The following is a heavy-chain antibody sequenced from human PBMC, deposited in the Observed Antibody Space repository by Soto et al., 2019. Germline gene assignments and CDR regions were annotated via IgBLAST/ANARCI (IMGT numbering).Heavy chain of an antibody. J-gene: IGHJ6*02. CDR2: INPSGGST. D-gene: IGHD6-19*01. V-gene: IGHV1-46*01. Sequence: GASVKVSCKASGYTFTSYYMHWVRQAPGQGLEWMGIINPSGGSTSYAQKFQGRVTMTRDTSISTAYMELSRLRSDDTAVYYCARGLFSNEQWLVMAGVYYYGMDVWGQGTTVTVSS. CDR1: GYTFTSYY. CDR3: ARGLFSNEQWLVMAGVYYYGMDV.